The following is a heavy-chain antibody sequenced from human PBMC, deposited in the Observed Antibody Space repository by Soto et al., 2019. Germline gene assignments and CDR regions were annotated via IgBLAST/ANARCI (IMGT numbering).Heavy chain of an antibody. CDR3: ARGIGVYDILTGYSYYFDY. Sequence: GGSLRLSCAASGFTVSSNYMSWVRQAPGKGLEWVSVIYSGGSTYYADSVKGRFTISRHNSKNTLYLQMNSLRAEDTAVYYCARGIGVYDILTGYSYYFDYWGQGTLVTVSS. CDR2: IYSGGST. J-gene: IGHJ4*02. V-gene: IGHV3-53*04. D-gene: IGHD3-9*01. CDR1: GFTVSSNY.